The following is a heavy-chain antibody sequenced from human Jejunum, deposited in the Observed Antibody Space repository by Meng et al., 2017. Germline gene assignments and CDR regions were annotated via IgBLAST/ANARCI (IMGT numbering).Heavy chain of an antibody. Sequence: GQLKESGPGLVKPSGTLPLTCAVSGGSISDSNWWSWVRQPPGKGLEWIGEIYHTGSTNYNPSLKSRVTMSLDKSKNQFFLDLTSVTAADTAVYYCARDLLGPAIAASGYFDPWGQGTLVTVSS. V-gene: IGHV4-4*02. J-gene: IGHJ5*02. CDR2: IYHTGST. CDR3: ARDLLGPAIAASGYFDP. D-gene: IGHD5-12*01. CDR1: GGSISDSNW.